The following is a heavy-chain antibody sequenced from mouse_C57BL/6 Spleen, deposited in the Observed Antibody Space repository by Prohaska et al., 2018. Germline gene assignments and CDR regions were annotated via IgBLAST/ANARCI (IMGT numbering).Heavy chain of an antibody. J-gene: IGHJ1*03. V-gene: IGHV11-2*01. CDR1: GFTFSGFW. Sequence: EVQLLETGGGLVQPGGSRGLSCEGSGFTFSGFWMSWVRQTPGKTLEWIGDIKSDGSEINYAPSIKDRFTIFRDNDKSTLYLQMSNVRSEDTATYFCMRYGNYWYFDVWGTGTTVTVSS. CDR3: MRYGNYWYFDV. CDR2: IKSDGSEI. D-gene: IGHD2-1*01.